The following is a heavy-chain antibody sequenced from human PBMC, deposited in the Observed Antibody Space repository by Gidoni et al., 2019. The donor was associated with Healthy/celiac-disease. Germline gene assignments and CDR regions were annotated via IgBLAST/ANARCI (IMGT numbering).Heavy chain of an antibody. D-gene: IGHD6-13*01. J-gene: IGHJ5*02. CDR3: ARTGYSSSWPNWFDP. Sequence: QVQLQESGPGLVKPSEPLSLTCPVSDRSISSYYGSWIRQPPWKGLDWIGYIYYRGSTNYNPSLKSRVTISVDTAKNQFSLKLSSVTAADTAVYYCARTGYSSSWPNWFDPWGQGTLVTVSS. V-gene: IGHV4-59*08. CDR2: IYYRGST. CDR1: DRSISSYY.